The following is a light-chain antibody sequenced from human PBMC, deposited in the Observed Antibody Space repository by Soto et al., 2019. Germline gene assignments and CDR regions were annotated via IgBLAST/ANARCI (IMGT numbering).Light chain of an antibody. V-gene: IGKV3-20*01. CDR3: EHLGSSHRSWS. CDR2: CAS. J-gene: IGKJ1*01. CDR1: QSVGSSY. Sequence: ETVLTQSPGTLSLSPGERATLSCRASQSVGSSYLAWSQQKPAQAPRLLIYCASNRATDIPDRFSGSGSGTFFALTFGRLEPEDFAGYYCEHLGSSHRSWSFGPGTKVDVK.